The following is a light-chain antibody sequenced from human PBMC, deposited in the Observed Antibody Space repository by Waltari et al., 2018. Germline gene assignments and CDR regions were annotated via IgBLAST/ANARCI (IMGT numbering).Light chain of an antibody. CDR2: DSY. CDR3: WLAYTGGIVV. J-gene: IGLJ2*01. CDR1: TGPVTSAHF. Sequence: QAVVTQEPSLTVSPGGPVTLTSGSSTGPVTSAHFPYWLQQKPGQAPRTLIYDSYIRQSWTPARFSASLVGGKAVLTLSGAQAEDEAKYYCWLAYTGGIVVFGGGTELAVL. V-gene: IGLV7-46*01.